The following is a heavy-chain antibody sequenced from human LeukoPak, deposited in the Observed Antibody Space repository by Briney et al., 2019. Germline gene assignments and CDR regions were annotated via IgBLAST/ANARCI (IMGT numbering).Heavy chain of an antibody. Sequence: GRSLRLSCAASGFTFSSYGMHWVRQAPGKGLEWVAVISYDGSNKYYADSVKGRFTISRDNSKNTLCLQMNSLRAEDTAVYYCARDLGQYYDTSDNWFDPWGQGTLVTVSS. CDR2: ISYDGSNK. V-gene: IGHV3-30*03. CDR3: ARDLGQYYDTSDNWFDP. J-gene: IGHJ5*02. D-gene: IGHD3-22*01. CDR1: GFTFSSYG.